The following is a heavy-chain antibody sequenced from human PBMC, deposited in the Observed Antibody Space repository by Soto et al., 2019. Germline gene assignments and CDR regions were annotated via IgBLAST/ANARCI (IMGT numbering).Heavy chain of an antibody. CDR3: AHKGPEDWPLDY. CDR2: IYWDDSK. CDR1: GISRSTSGVG. D-gene: IGHD3-9*01. J-gene: IGHJ4*02. Sequence: QITLKESGPPLVRPTQTLTLTCAFSGISRSTSGVGVGWIRQPPGKALEWLAVIYWDDSKHYSPSLRSRLTSTNDTSKNQVVLTLTNMNPMDTGTYYCAHKGPEDWPLDYWGQGTLVTVSS. V-gene: IGHV2-5*02.